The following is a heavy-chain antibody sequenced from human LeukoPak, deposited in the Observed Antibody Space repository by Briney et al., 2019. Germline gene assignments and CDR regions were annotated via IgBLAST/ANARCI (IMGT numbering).Heavy chain of an antibody. CDR1: VGSINSTTYY. CDR3: SRLGVVPAGNIDS. Sequence: PSETLSLTCTLSVGSINSTTYYWGWIRQPPGKGLEWIGNIYYRGSTYYNPSLKSRVTISVDTSKNQFSLRLTSVTAADTAVYYCSRLGVVPAGNIDSWGQGALVAVSS. CDR2: IYYRGST. J-gene: IGHJ4*02. D-gene: IGHD3-3*01. V-gene: IGHV4-39*01.